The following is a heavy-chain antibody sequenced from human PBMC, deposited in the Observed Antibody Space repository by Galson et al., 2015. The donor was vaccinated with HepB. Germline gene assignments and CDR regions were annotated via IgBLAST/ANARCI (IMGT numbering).Heavy chain of an antibody. J-gene: IGHJ4*02. CDR3: ARANGGMVRGGGFDY. D-gene: IGHD3-10*01. CDR2: MNPSSGNT. CDR1: EYTFTNYA. Sequence: SLKLSCKASEYTFTNYAINWVRQAPGQGLEWLGWMNPSSGNTGYAQKFQGRVTITRNNSISTADMDLTSRRSEDTAMYIYARANGGMVRGGGFDYWGPGTLVTVSS. V-gene: IGHV1-8*01.